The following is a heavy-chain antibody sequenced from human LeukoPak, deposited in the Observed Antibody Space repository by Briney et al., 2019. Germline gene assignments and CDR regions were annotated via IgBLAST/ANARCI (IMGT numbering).Heavy chain of an antibody. V-gene: IGHV3-7*01. CDR2: IKTDGYDK. Sequence: GGSLRLSCAASGFTFSSYWMAWVRQAPGKGLEWVANIKTDGYDKYYVDSLKGRFTISRDNAENSLYLQMDSLRAEDTAVYYCARDRVVAATQGVNWFDPWGQGTLVTVSS. J-gene: IGHJ5*02. CDR3: ARDRVVAATQGVNWFDP. D-gene: IGHD2-15*01. CDR1: GFTFSSYW.